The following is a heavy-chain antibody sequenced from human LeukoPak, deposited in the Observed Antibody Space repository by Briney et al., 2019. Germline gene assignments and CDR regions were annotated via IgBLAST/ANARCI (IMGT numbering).Heavy chain of an antibody. CDR2: ISPDGNKE. D-gene: IGHD1/OR15-1a*01. CDR3: AKINNVDDF. Sequence: GGSLRLSCAASGFTFSIFGLHWVRQAPGKGLEWVAAISPDGNKEYYTESVKGRFTVSRDNSNNMIYLQINSLRAEDSAVYYCAKINNVDDFWGQGTLVTVSS. J-gene: IGHJ4*02. CDR1: GFTFSIFG. V-gene: IGHV3-30*18.